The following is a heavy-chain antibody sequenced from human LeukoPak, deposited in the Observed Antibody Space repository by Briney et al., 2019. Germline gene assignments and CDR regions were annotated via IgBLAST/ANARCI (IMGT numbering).Heavy chain of an antibody. D-gene: IGHD1-20*01. Sequence: ASVKVSCKASGGTFISYAISWVRQAPGQGLEWMGGIIPIFGTANYEQKFQGRVTSTADKSTSTDYMELRRVRSEDTAVYYCARVGDNWNSFDYWGQGTLVTVCS. CDR1: GGTFISYA. CDR2: IIPIFGTA. J-gene: IGHJ4*02. V-gene: IGHV1-69*06. CDR3: ARVGDNWNSFDY.